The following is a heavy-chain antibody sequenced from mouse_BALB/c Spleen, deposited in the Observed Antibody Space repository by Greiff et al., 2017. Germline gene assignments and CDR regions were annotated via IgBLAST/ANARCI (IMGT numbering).Heavy chain of an antibody. CDR3: AREGPEYYYAMDY. J-gene: IGHJ4*01. CDR2: IYPGNGDT. Sequence: QVQLQQPGAELVKPGASVKMSCKASGYTFTSYNMHWVKQTPGQGLEWIGAIYPGNGDTSYNQKFKGKATLTADKSSSTAYMQLSSLTSEDSAVYYCAREGPEYYYAMDYWGQGTSVTVSS. V-gene: IGHV1-12*01. D-gene: IGHD3-3*01. CDR1: GYTFTSYN.